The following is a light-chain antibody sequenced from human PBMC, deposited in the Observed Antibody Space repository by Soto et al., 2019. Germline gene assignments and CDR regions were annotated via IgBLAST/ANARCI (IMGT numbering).Light chain of an antibody. CDR3: QSYDNDNLWV. Sequence: NFMLTQPHSLSESPGKTVTISCTDSRGRIATNYVQWYQQRPGSAPTLLIYEDTQRPSGVPDRFSGSIDSSSNSASLTISGLRTEDEADYYCQSYDNDNLWVFGGGTKLTVL. CDR2: EDT. CDR1: RGRIATNY. V-gene: IGLV6-57*02. J-gene: IGLJ3*02.